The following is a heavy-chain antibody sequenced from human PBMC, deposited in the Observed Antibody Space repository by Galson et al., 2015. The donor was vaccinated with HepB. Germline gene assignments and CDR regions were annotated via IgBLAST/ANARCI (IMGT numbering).Heavy chain of an antibody. D-gene: IGHD6-13*01. CDR3: ARRYRGGQLVRP. CDR1: GGSISSSSYY. Sequence: LSLTCTVSGGSISSSSYYWGWIRQPPGKGLEWIGSIYYSGSTYYNPSLKSRVTISVDTSKNQFSLKLSSVTAADTAVYYCARRYRGGQLVRPWGQGTLVTVSS. J-gene: IGHJ5*02. CDR2: IYYSGST. V-gene: IGHV4-39*01.